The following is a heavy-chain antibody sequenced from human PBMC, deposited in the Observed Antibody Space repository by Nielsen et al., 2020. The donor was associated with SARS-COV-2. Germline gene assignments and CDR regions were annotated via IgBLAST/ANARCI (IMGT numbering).Heavy chain of an antibody. J-gene: IGHJ4*02. Sequence: GESLKISCGVAGFPFSSYAMVWVRQAPGKGLEWVANINEDGSVVNYVDSVKGRFTISRDNAGKSLYLQMNSLRAEDTAVYYCARDAAYSRFDYWGQGTLVTVSS. CDR3: ARDAAYSRFDY. V-gene: IGHV3-7*05. CDR1: GFPFSSYA. D-gene: IGHD4-11*01. CDR2: INEDGSVV.